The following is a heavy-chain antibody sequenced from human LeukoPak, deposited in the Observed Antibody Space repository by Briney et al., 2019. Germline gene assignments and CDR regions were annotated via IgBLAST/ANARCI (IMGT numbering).Heavy chain of an antibody. Sequence: GGSLRLSCAASGFIVSSNYMSWVRQAPGKGLEWVSVIYSGDSTYYGDSVKGRFTISRDNSKNTLYLQMNSLTAEDTAVYYCARLGWSYYFDYWGRGILVTVSS. CDR3: ARLGWSYYFDY. D-gene: IGHD2-15*01. CDR2: IYSGDST. CDR1: GFIVSSNY. V-gene: IGHV3-53*01. J-gene: IGHJ4*02.